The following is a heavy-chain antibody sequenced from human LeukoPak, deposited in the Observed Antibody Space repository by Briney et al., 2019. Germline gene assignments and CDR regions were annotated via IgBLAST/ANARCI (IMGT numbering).Heavy chain of an antibody. CDR2: MNPNSGNT. CDR3: ARGYRYYDSSGYYSVDY. Sequence: ASVKVSCKASGYTFTSYDINWVRQATGQGLEWMGWMNPNSGNTGYAQKFQGRVTITRNTSISTAYMELSSLRSEDTAVYYCARGYRYYDSSGYYSVDYWGQGTLVTVSS. CDR1: GYTFTSYD. J-gene: IGHJ4*02. V-gene: IGHV1-8*01. D-gene: IGHD3-22*01.